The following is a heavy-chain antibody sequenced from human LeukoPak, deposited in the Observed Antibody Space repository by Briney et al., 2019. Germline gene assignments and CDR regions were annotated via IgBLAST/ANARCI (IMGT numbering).Heavy chain of an antibody. J-gene: IGHJ4*02. Sequence: GGSLRLSCAASGFTFSSYWMSWVRQAPGKGLEWVAATSYDGSNKYYAESVRGRFTISRDNSKNTLYVQMNSLRAEDTAVYYCAVPYGSGSSSFDYWGQGTLVTVSS. D-gene: IGHD3-10*01. V-gene: IGHV3-30*03. CDR1: GFTFSSYW. CDR3: AVPYGSGSSSFDY. CDR2: TSYDGSNK.